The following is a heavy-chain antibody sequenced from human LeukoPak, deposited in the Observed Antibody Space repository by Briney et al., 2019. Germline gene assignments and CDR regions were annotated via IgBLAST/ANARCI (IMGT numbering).Heavy chain of an antibody. CDR1: GGSISSYY. D-gene: IGHD4/OR15-4a*01. CDR2: IYYSGST. V-gene: IGHV4-59*08. Sequence: PSETLSLTCTDSGGSISSYYWSWIRQPPGKGLEWIGYIYYSGSTNYNPSLKSRVTISVDTSKNQFSLKLTSVTAADTAVYYCARHGATEGLGFDYWGQGTLVTVSS. J-gene: IGHJ4*02. CDR3: ARHGATEGLGFDY.